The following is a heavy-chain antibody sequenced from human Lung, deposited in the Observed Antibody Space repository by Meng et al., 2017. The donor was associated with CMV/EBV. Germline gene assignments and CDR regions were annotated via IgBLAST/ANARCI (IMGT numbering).Heavy chain of an antibody. V-gene: IGHV3-21*01. D-gene: IGHD1-1*01. CDR1: GFTFGFYS. Sequence: GGSLRLXCAASGFTFGFYSLNWVRQAPGKGLEWVASITSASRYIFYADSVRGRFTVSRDNAKNSIYLQMNSLRAEDTAVYYCARDQGSYEQLAPDYYYGMAVWGRGTXVTVSS. CDR2: ITSASRYI. J-gene: IGHJ6*02. CDR3: ARDQGSYEQLAPDYYYGMAV.